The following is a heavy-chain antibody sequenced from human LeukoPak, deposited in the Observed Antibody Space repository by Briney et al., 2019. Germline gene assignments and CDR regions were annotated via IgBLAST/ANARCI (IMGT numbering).Heavy chain of an antibody. CDR3: ARSQPLAYFDL. Sequence: GASVKVSCKASGGSFNSYAISWVRQAPGQGLEWMGRIIPIFGTANYAQKFQGRVTITADKSTNTAYMELSSLRSEDTAVYYCARSQPLAYFDLWGRGTLVTVSS. V-gene: IGHV1-69*06. J-gene: IGHJ2*01. CDR1: GGSFNSYA. CDR2: IIPIFGTA.